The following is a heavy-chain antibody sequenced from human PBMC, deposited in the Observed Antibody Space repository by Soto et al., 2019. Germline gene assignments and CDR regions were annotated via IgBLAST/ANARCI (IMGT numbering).Heavy chain of an antibody. J-gene: IGHJ6*02. Sequence: QVQLVESGGGVVQPGRSLRLSCAASGFTFSSYAMHWVRQAPGKGLEWVAVISYDGSNKYYADSVKGRFTISRDNSKNTMYLQMNSLRAEDTAVYYCARDREETAPTYYYDYGMDVWGQGTTVTVSS. CDR2: ISYDGSNK. CDR1: GFTFSSYA. CDR3: ARDREETAPTYYYDYGMDV. V-gene: IGHV3-30-3*01. D-gene: IGHD2-21*02.